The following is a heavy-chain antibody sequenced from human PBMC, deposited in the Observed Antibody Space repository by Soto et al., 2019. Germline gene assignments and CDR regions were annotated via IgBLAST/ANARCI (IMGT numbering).Heavy chain of an antibody. Sequence: ASVKVSCKASVFSVDTTYCIHWVRRAPGQGLEWMGSINPNSGDTNYAQNFQGRVTMTRDASISTAYMEVSSLTSDDTAVYYCGSPRSGPSPDVGHWGHGTVVTVSS. CDR2: INPNSGDT. J-gene: IGHJ4*01. CDR3: GSPRSGPSPDVGH. D-gene: IGHD2-15*01. CDR1: VFSVDTTYC. V-gene: IGHV1-2*02.